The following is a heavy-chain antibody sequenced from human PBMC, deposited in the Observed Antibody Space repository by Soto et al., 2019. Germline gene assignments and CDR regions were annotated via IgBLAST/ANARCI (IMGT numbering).Heavy chain of an antibody. CDR1: GSTLSEFS. J-gene: IGHJ4*02. Sequence: QVQLEQSGAEVKKPGASVRVSCKISGSTLSEFSMHWVRQAPGKGLEWMGGYVPEDGKTIYAPKFQDRVIMTEDTSTDTGYMELSGLRSEDTAVYFCATGVGWGFIYSLQYWGQGTPVTVSS. V-gene: IGHV1-24*01. D-gene: IGHD1-26*01. CDR2: YVPEDGKT. CDR3: ATGVGWGFIYSLQY.